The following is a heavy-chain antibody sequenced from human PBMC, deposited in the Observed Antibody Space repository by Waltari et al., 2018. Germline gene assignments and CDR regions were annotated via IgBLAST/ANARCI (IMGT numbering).Heavy chain of an antibody. J-gene: IGHJ3*01. Sequence: QVQLQESGPGLVKPSETLSLTCTVSGGSISSYYWSWLRQPPGKGLEWIGNIYYSGNTNYNPSLKSRVTISVATSKNQFSLNLSSVTATDTAVYYCARHEPTYSNTWGVWGQGTMVTVSS. CDR3: ARHEPTYSNTWGV. CDR1: GGSISSYY. V-gene: IGHV4-59*08. CDR2: IYYSGNT. D-gene: IGHD6-13*01.